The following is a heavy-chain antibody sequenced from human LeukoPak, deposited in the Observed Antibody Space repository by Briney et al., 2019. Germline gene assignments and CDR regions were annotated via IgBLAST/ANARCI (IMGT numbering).Heavy chain of an antibody. CDR2: IRYDGTTK. D-gene: IGHD3-3*01. Sequence: QAGGSLRLSCAASGFIFSSFGMHWVRQAPGKGLEWVAFIRYDGTTKNYADSVKGRFAISRDNSKNTLYLQMNSLRAEDTAVYYCAKSATPHTIFDVWGQGTMVTVSS. CDR3: AKSATPHTIFDV. CDR1: GFIFSSFG. V-gene: IGHV3-30*02. J-gene: IGHJ3*01.